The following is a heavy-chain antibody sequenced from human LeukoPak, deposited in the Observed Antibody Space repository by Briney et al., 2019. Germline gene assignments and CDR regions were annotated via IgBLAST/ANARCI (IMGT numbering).Heavy chain of an antibody. CDR1: GGSVSSGSYY. CDR3: ASPSGGRYRDDALDI. Sequence: SETLSLTCTVSGGSVSSGSYYWSWIRQPPGKRLEWIGYISYTGTTNYNPSLRSRVTISVDMSKNQIFLKLNSVTAADTAVYHCASPSGGRYRDDALDIWGRGTMVTVSS. V-gene: IGHV4-61*01. J-gene: IGHJ3*02. D-gene: IGHD3-10*01. CDR2: ISYTGTT.